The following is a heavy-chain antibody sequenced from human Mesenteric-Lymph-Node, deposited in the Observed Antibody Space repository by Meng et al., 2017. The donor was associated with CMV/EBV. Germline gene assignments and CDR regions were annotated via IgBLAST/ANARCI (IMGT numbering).Heavy chain of an antibody. CDR2: IFSNDEK. J-gene: IGHJ6*02. CDR1: GFSLSNARMG. Sequence: SSPTLVKPTETLTLTCTVSGFSLSNARMGVSWIRQPPGKALEWLAHIFSNDEKSYSTSLKSRLTISKDTSKSQVVLTMTNMDPVDTATYYCARTAYYYYYGMDVWGQGTTVTVSS. CDR3: ARTAYYYYYGMDV. V-gene: IGHV2-26*01.